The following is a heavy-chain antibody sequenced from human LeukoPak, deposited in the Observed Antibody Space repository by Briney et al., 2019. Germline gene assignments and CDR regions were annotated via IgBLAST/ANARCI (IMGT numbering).Heavy chain of an antibody. Sequence: GASVKVSCKASGYTFTNYGITWVRQAPGQGLEWMGWVNTYNSHTNYAQKLQGRLTMTTDTSTSTAYMELRSLRSDDTAVYYCARNSSGYYSDYWGQGTLVTVSS. D-gene: IGHD3-22*01. J-gene: IGHJ4*02. V-gene: IGHV1-18*01. CDR2: VNTYNSHT. CDR1: GYTFTNYG. CDR3: ARNSSGYYSDY.